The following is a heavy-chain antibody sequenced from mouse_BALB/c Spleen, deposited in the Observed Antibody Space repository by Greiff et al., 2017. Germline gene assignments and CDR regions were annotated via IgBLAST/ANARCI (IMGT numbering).Heavy chain of an antibody. Sequence: EVKLVESGGGLVQPGGSLRLSCATSGFTFTDYYMSWVRQPPGKALEWLGFIRNKANGYTTEYSASVKGRFTISRDNSQSILYLQMNTLRAEDSATYYCARGWRYFDVWGAGTTVTVSS. CDR2: IRNKANGYTT. J-gene: IGHJ1*01. CDR1: GFTFTDYY. D-gene: IGHD1-1*02. V-gene: IGHV7-3*02. CDR3: ARGWRYFDV.